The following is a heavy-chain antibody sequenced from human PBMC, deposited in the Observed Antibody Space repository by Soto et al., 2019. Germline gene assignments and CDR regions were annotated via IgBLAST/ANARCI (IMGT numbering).Heavy chain of an antibody. Sequence: QITLKESGPTLVKPTQTLTLTCSFSGFSLNTGGERVGWIRPPPGKALAWLALFYWNYDMYYNPSLKSRLTITKDTSKNQVVLTMTNMDPVDTATYHCAHERGCCGSRGVWGQGTLVTVSS. CDR1: GFSLNTGGER. J-gene: IGHJ4*02. V-gene: IGHV2-5*01. D-gene: IGHD2-15*01. CDR2: FYWNYDM. CDR3: AHERGCCGSRGV.